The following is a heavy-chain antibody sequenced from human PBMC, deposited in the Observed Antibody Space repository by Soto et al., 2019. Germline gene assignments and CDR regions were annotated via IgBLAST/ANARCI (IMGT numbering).Heavy chain of an antibody. J-gene: IGHJ4*02. D-gene: IGHD3-22*01. CDR3: ARYRLTAYDSRGLHFDY. V-gene: IGHV1-69*13. CDR2: IIPIFGTA. CDR1: GGTFSSYA. Sequence: GASVKVSCKASGGTFSSYAISWVRQAPGQGLEWMGGIIPIFGTANYAQKFQGRVTITADESTSTAYMELSSLRSEDTAVYYCARYRLTAYDSRGLHFDYWGQGTLVTVSS.